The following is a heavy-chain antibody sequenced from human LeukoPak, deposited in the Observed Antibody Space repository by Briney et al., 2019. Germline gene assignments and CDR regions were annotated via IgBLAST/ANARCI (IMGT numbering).Heavy chain of an antibody. CDR2: IIPIFGTA. D-gene: IGHD2-2*01. J-gene: IGHJ5*02. V-gene: IGHV1-69*01. CDR3: ARAALGYCSSTSCYHKNWFDP. CDR1: GGTFSSYA. Sequence: GSSVKVSCKASGGTFSSYAISWVRQAPGQGLEWMGGIIPIFGTANYAQKSQGRVTITADESTSTAYMELSSLRSEDTAVYYCARAALGYCSSTSCYHKNWFDPWGQGTLVTVSS.